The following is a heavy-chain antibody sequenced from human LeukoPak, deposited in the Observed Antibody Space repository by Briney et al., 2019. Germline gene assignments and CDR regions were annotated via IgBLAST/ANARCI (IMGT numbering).Heavy chain of an antibody. Sequence: GGSLRLSCAASGFTFGSYAMSWVRQAPGKGLEWVSSISGSGDGTYYADSVKGRFTISRDNSKNTLFLQMNSLGAEDTAVYNCATSNDSNGYSLTFDYWGQGTLVTVSS. CDR1: GFTFGSYA. CDR2: ISGSGDGT. CDR3: ATSNDSNGYSLTFDY. J-gene: IGHJ4*02. D-gene: IGHD3-22*01. V-gene: IGHV3-23*01.